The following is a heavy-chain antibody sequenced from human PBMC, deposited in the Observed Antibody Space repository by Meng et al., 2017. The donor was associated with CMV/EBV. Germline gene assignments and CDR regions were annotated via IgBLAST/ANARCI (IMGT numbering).Heavy chain of an antibody. V-gene: IGHV4-30-4*08. CDR3: ARDNRRGGVDY. Sequence: QVQLQEPGPGLVKPSQPLSLTCTVSGGAISSGDYYWSWIRQPPGKGLEWIGYIYYSGSTYYNPSLKSRVTISVDTSKNQFSLKLSSVTAADTAVYYCARDNRRGGVDYWGQGTLVTVSS. CDR2: IYYSGST. D-gene: IGHD3-3*01. CDR1: GGAISSGDYY. J-gene: IGHJ4*02.